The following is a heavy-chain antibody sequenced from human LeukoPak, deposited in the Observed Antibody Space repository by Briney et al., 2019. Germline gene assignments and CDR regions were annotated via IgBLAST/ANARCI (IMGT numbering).Heavy chain of an antibody. CDR1: GFTFSSYW. CDR2: IKQDGSEK. D-gene: IGHD6-13*01. Sequence: GGSLRLSCAASGFTFSSYWMSWVRQAPGKGLEWVANIKQDGSEKYYVDSVKGRFTISRDNAKNSLYLQMNSLRAEDTAVYYCARAPYSSSWSINHRVYYYYMDVWGKGTTVIISS. V-gene: IGHV3-7*01. J-gene: IGHJ6*03. CDR3: ARAPYSSSWSINHRVYYYYMDV.